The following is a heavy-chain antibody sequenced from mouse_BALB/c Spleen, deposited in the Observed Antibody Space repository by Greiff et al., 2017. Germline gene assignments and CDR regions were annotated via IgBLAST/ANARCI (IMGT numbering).Heavy chain of an antibody. Sequence: QVQLQQPGAELVKPGASVKMSCKASGYTFTSYNMHWVKQTPGQGLEWIGAIYPGNGDTSYNQKFKGKATLTADKSSSTAYMQLSSLTSDDSAVYFCARDGSSYGWYFDVWGAGTTVTVSS. CDR3: ARDGSSYGWYFDV. J-gene: IGHJ1*01. D-gene: IGHD1-1*01. CDR1: GYTFTSYN. V-gene: IGHV1-12*01. CDR2: IYPGNGDT.